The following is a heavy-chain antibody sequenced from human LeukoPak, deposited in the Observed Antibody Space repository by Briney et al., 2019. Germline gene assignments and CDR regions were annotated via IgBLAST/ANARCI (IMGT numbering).Heavy chain of an antibody. CDR1: GFTFSSYA. CDR2: ISGSGGST. J-gene: IGHJ4*02. D-gene: IGHD3-3*01. V-gene: IGHV3-23*01. Sequence: PGGSLRLSCAASGFTFSSYAMSWVRQAPGKGLEWVSAISGSGGSTYYADSVKGRFTISRDNSKNTLYLQMNSLRAEDTAVYYCAKGIRYYDFWSGPLDYWGQGTLVTVSS. CDR3: AKGIRYYDFWSGPLDY.